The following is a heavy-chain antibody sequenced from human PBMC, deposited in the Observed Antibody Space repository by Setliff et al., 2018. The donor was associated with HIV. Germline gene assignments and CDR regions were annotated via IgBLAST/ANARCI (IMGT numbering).Heavy chain of an antibody. CDR1: GGSLRNYY. D-gene: IGHD3-9*01. CDR3: VRGRIDTYWDYFKEYFFNYIDV. V-gene: IGHV4-34*01. Sequence: PSETLSLTCAVHGGSLRNYYWSWIRQPPGKGLEWIAEINPSGTTNYNPSLKSRLSMSVHTSKNQISLSLTSVSAADTAVYFCVRGRIDTYWDYFKEYFFNYIDVWGQGTTVTVSS. J-gene: IGHJ6*03. CDR2: INPSGTT.